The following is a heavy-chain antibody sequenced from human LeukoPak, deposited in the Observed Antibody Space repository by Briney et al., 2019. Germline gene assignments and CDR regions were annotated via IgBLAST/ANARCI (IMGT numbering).Heavy chain of an antibody. V-gene: IGHV1-46*01. Sequence: ASVKVSCKASGYTFTSYYMHWARQAPGQGLEWMGIINPSGGSTSYAQKFQGRVTMTRDTSTSTVYMELSSLRSEDTAVYYCARKDSVSRGLYYYYYGMDVWGQGTTVTVSS. D-gene: IGHD3-10*01. CDR1: GYTFTSYY. J-gene: IGHJ6*02. CDR3: ARKDSVSRGLYYYYYGMDV. CDR2: INPSGGST.